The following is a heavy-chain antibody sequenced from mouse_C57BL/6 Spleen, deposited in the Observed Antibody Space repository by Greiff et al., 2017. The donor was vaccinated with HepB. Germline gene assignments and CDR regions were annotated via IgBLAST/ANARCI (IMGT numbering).Heavy chain of an antibody. CDR1: GYTFTSYW. Sequence: QVQLQQPGAELVRPGSSVKLSCKASGYTFTSYWMHWVKQRPIQGLEWIGNIDPSDSETHYNQKFKDKATLTVDKSSSTAYMQLSSLTSEDSAVYYCARNGYSWYFDVWGTGTTVTVSS. CDR2: IDPSDSET. V-gene: IGHV1-52*01. D-gene: IGHD2-3*01. J-gene: IGHJ1*03. CDR3: ARNGYSWYFDV.